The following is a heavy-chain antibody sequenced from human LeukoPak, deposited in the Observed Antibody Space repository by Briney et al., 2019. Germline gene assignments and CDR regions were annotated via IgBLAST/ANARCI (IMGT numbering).Heavy chain of an antibody. Sequence: PGGSLRLSCAASGFTFSSYSMNWVRQAPGKGLEWVSSISSSSSYIYYADSVKGRFTISRDNAKNSLYLQMNSLRAEDTAVYYCARGGGSYYNAFDIWGQGTMVTVSS. CDR1: GFTFSSYS. CDR3: ARGGGSYYNAFDI. J-gene: IGHJ3*02. V-gene: IGHV3-21*01. D-gene: IGHD1-26*01. CDR2: ISSSSSYI.